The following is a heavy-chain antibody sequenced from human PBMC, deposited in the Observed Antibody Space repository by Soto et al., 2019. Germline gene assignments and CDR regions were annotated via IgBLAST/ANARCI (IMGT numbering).Heavy chain of an antibody. V-gene: IGHV4-34*01. J-gene: IGHJ4*02. CDR3: ATLYYDILTGYSPVDY. D-gene: IGHD3-9*01. Sequence: PSETLSLTCAVYGGSFSGYYWSWIRQPPGKGLEWIGEINHSGSTNYNPSLKSRATISVDTSKNQFSLKLSSVTAADTAVYYCATLYYDILTGYSPVDYWGQGTLVTVAS. CDR1: GGSFSGYY. CDR2: INHSGST.